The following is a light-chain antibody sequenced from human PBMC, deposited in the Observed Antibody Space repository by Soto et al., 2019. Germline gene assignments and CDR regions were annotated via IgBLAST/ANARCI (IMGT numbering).Light chain of an antibody. CDR1: SSDIGNNY. V-gene: IGLV1-51*01. CDR3: AAWDDSLNGSYV. J-gene: IGLJ1*01. CDR2: DSN. Sequence: QSVLTQPPSVSAAPGQKVTISCSGSSSDIGNNYVSWYQQLPGTAPKLLIYDSNKRPSGIPDRFSGSKSGTSATLGITGLQTGDEADYYCAAWDDSLNGSYVFGTGTKLTVL.